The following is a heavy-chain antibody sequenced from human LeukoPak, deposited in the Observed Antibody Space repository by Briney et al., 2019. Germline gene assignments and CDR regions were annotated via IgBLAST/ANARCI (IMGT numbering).Heavy chain of an antibody. V-gene: IGHV3-73*01. J-gene: IGHJ4*02. CDR2: IRSKANSYAT. Sequence: VGSLRLSCAASGFTFSGSAMHWVRQASGKGLEWVGRIRSKANSYATAYAASVKGRFTISRDDSKNTAYLQMNSLKTEDTAVYYCTSAGSSPPFDYWGQGTLVTVSS. CDR1: GFTFSGSA. CDR3: TSAGSSPPFDY. D-gene: IGHD6-13*01.